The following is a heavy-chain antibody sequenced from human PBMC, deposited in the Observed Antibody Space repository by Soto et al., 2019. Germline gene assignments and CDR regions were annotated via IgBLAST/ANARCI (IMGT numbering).Heavy chain of an antibody. CDR2: IIPIFGTA. Sequence: GASVKVSCKASGYTFTSYAMHWVRQAPGQRLEWMGGIIPIFGTANYAQKFQGRVTITADESTSTAYMELNSLRAEDMAVYYCARDRAQYCGGDCYPPLFDYWGQGTLVTVSS. V-gene: IGHV1-69*13. D-gene: IGHD2-21*02. J-gene: IGHJ4*02. CDR3: ARDRAQYCGGDCYPPLFDY. CDR1: GYTFTSYA.